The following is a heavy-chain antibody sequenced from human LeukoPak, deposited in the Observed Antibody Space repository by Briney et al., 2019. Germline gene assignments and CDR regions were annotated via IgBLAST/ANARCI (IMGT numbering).Heavy chain of an antibody. D-gene: IGHD6-13*01. CDR3: ARGRLAAAGTVPGY. J-gene: IGHJ4*02. V-gene: IGHV1-3*01. Sequence: ASVKVSCKASGYTFTSYAMHWVRQAPGQRLEWMGWINAGNGNTKYSQEFQGRVTITRDTSASTAYMELSSLRSEDTAVYYCARGRLAAAGTVPGYWGQGTLVTVSS. CDR2: INAGNGNT. CDR1: GYTFTSYA.